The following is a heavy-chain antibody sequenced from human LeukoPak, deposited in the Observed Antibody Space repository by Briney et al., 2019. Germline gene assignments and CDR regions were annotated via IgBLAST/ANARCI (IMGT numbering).Heavy chain of an antibody. CDR1: GGSISSYY. D-gene: IGHD3-16*01. V-gene: IGHV4-59*01. CDR3: ARERYDPAAYYYYGMDV. CDR2: IYYSGST. Sequence: SETLSLTCTVSGGSISSYYWSWIRQPSGKGLEWIGYIYYSGSTNYNPSLKSRVTISVDTSKNQFSLKLSSVTAADTAVYYCARERYDPAAYYYYGMDVWGQGTTVTVSS. J-gene: IGHJ6*02.